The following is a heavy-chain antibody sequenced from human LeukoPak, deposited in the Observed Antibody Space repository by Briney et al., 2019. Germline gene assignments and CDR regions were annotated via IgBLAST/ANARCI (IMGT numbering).Heavy chain of an antibody. V-gene: IGHV3-7*05. CDR2: IKQDGSEK. CDR1: GFTFSSYA. Sequence: GGSLRLSCAASGFTFSSYAMSWVRQAPGKGLEWVANIKQDGSEKYYEDSVKGRFTISRDNAKNSLYLQMNSLRAEDSAVYYCARDPSYDAFDIWGQGTMVTVSS. CDR3: ARDPSYDAFDI. J-gene: IGHJ3*02.